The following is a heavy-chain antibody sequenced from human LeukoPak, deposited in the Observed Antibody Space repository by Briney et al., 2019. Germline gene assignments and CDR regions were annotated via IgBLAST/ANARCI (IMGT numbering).Heavy chain of an antibody. CDR2: IKQDGSEK. Sequence: GGSLRLSCAASGFTFSSYWMSWVRQAPGKGLEWVANIKQDGSEKYYVDSVKGRFTISRDNAKNSLYLQMNSLRAEDTAVYYCASDQSYDSSGYSFDYWGQGTLVTVSS. J-gene: IGHJ4*02. D-gene: IGHD3-22*01. CDR3: ASDQSYDSSGYSFDY. V-gene: IGHV3-7*01. CDR1: GFTFSSYW.